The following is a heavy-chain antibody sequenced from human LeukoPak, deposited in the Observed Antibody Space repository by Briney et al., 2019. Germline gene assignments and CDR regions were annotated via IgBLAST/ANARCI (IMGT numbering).Heavy chain of an antibody. Sequence: SLRLSCAASAFTFDDYAMHWVRQAPGKGLEWVSGTSWNSGNIGHADSVKGRFTISRDNAKNSLYLQMNSLRAEDTGLYYCARLRQIPVFGVVTKSTSYFDYWGQGCLVTVSS. CDR2: TSWNSGNI. V-gene: IGHV3-9*01. D-gene: IGHD3-3*01. J-gene: IGHJ4*02. CDR3: ARLRQIPVFGVVTKSTSYFDY. CDR1: AFTFDDYA.